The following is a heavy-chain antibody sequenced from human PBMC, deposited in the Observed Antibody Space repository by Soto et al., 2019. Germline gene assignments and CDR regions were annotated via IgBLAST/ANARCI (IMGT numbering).Heavy chain of an antibody. V-gene: IGHV4-59*01. CDR2: VYYTGST. Sequence: PKEALSRTCADSGVSLSTYYWGWIRQPPGKGLEWIGYVYYTGSTNYNPSLKTRDTISVDTTKKQFSLKLNSVTAADTAVYYCARGRTVRNYSDNSDYYYCFDYWGQGSLVTVSS. CDR3: ARGRTVRNYSDNSDYYYCFDY. CDR1: GVSLSTYY. D-gene: IGHD3-22*01. J-gene: IGHJ4*02.